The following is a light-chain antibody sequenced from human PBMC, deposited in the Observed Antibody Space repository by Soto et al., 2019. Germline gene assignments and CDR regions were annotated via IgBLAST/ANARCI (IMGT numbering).Light chain of an antibody. Sequence: EIVLTQSPGTLSLSPGERATLSCRASQRVTSNYLAWYQQKPGQAPRLLIFGASIRDTGIPDSFSGSGSGTDFTLTISRLEPEDFAVYYCHQYGSSPGTFGQGTKVEIK. V-gene: IGKV3-20*01. CDR2: GAS. CDR3: HQYGSSPGT. CDR1: QRVTSNY. J-gene: IGKJ1*01.